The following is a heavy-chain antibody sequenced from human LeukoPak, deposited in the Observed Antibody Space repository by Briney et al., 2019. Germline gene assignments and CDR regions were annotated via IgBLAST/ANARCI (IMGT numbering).Heavy chain of an antibody. Sequence: GGSLRLSCAASGFTFSYHWMAWVRQAPGKGLEWVANIKLDGSEQYYLDSVKGRFAISRDNAKNLMNLQMNILRAEDTAIYYCARDGGIMNAFDVWGQGTAVTVSS. J-gene: IGHJ3*01. V-gene: IGHV3-7*01. CDR3: ARDGGIMNAFDV. CDR2: IKLDGSEQ. D-gene: IGHD1-26*01. CDR1: GFTFSYHW.